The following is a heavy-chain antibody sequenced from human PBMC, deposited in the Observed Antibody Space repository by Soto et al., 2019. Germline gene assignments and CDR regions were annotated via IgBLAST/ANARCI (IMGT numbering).Heavy chain of an antibody. CDR3: ARLPLSITMVRGHFDY. V-gene: IGHV4-39*01. CDR2: IYYSGST. D-gene: IGHD3-10*01. CDR1: GGSISSSSYY. J-gene: IGHJ4*02. Sequence: SETLSLTCTVSGGSISSSSYYWGWIRQPPGKGLEWIGSIYYSGSTYYNPSLKSRVTISVDTSKNQFSLKLSSVTAADTAVYYCARLPLSITMVRGHFDYWGQGTLVTVS.